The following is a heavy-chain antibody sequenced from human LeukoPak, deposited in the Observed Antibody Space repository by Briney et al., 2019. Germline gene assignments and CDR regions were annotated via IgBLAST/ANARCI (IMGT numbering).Heavy chain of an antibody. Sequence: PGGSLRLSCAASGFTFSSYWMHWVRQAPGKGLVWVSRINSDGSSTSYADSVKGRFTISRDNAKNTLYLQMNSLRAEDTAVYYCTTFSDCTSSICYTNYWGQGTLVTVSS. J-gene: IGHJ4*02. D-gene: IGHD2-2*02. V-gene: IGHV3-74*01. CDR1: GFTFSSYW. CDR2: INSDGSST. CDR3: TTFSDCTSSICYTNY.